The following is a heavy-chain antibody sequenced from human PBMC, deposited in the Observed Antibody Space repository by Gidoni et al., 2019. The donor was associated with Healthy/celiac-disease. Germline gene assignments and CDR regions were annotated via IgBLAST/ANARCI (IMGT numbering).Heavy chain of an antibody. J-gene: IGHJ1*01. V-gene: IGHV3-53*01. CDR3: ASNLSQRKYFQH. Sequence: EVQLVESGGGLIQPGGSLRLPCAASGFTGSSKCMGWVRQAAGKGLEGVSVIYSGGSTYYAVSVKDRFTISRDNSKNTLYLQMNSLRAEDTAVYYCASNLSQRKYFQHWGQGTLVTVSS. D-gene: IGHD2-2*01. CDR1: GFTGSSKC. CDR2: IYSGGST.